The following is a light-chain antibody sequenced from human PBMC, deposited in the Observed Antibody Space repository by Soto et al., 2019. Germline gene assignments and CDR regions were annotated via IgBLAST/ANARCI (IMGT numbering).Light chain of an antibody. Sequence: DIVMTQSPLSLPVTPGEPASISCRSSQSLLHSSGYNYLEWYLQKAGQSPQLLIYLGSNRASGVPDRFSGSGSGTDFTLKISRVEAEDVGVYYCMQALQTPLTFGPGTKVDIK. V-gene: IGKV2-28*01. CDR2: LGS. CDR1: QSLLHSSGYNY. J-gene: IGKJ3*01. CDR3: MQALQTPLT.